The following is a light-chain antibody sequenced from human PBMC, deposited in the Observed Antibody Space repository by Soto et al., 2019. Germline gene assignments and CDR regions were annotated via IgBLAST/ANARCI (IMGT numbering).Light chain of an antibody. CDR1: NIDSRT. CDR2: DNS. J-gene: IGLJ1*01. CDR3: QVWDNVDDHIYV. Sequence: ELAQPPSVSVAPGQTATISCGENNIDSRTVHWYQQKPGQAPLLVVYDNSFRPSGIPNRFSGSNSGNTATLTISRVEAGDEADYYCQVWDNVDDHIYVFGTGTKVTVL. V-gene: IGLV3-21*02.